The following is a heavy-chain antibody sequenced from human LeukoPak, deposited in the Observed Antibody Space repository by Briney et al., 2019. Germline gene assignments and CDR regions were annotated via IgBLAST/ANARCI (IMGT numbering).Heavy chain of an antibody. CDR1: GYSISSDYY. CDR2: IYHNGST. Sequence: SETLSLTCTVSGYSISSDYYWGWIRQPPGKGLEWIGSIYHNGSTYYNPSLKSRVTISVDTSKNQFSLELSSVTAADTATYYCARQDGPFYFDYWGQGALVTVSS. J-gene: IGHJ4*02. CDR3: ARQDGPFYFDY. V-gene: IGHV4-38-2*02.